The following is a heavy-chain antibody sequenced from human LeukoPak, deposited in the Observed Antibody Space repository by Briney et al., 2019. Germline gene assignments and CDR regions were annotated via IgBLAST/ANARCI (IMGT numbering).Heavy chain of an antibody. J-gene: IGHJ4*02. D-gene: IGHD6-19*01. Sequence: PGGSLRLSCAASGFTFSSYAMHWVRQAPGKGLEYVSAISSNGGSTYYANSVKGRFTISRDNSKNTLYLQMGSLRAEDMAVYYCARDLSVAVAGFTFDYWGQGTLVTVSS. CDR2: ISSNGGST. CDR1: GFTFSSYA. CDR3: ARDLSVAVAGFTFDY. V-gene: IGHV3-64*01.